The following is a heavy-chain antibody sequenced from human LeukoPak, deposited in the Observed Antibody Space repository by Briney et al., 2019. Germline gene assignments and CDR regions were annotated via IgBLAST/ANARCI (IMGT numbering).Heavy chain of an antibody. D-gene: IGHD3-10*01. CDR3: ARSMVRGVIGSHFDY. Sequence: GGSLRLSCAASGFTFSSYAMHWVRQAPGKGLEWVAVISYDGSNKYYAGSVKGRFTISRDNSKNTLYLQMNSLRAEDTAVYYCARSMVRGVIGSHFDYWGQGTLVTVSS. V-gene: IGHV3-30-3*01. J-gene: IGHJ4*02. CDR1: GFTFSSYA. CDR2: ISYDGSNK.